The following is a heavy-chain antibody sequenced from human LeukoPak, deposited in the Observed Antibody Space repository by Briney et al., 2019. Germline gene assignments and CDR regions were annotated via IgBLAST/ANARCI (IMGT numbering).Heavy chain of an antibody. CDR3: AKRGVVIRVILVGFHKEAYYFDS. V-gene: IGHV3-23*01. CDR1: GFTFTNY. J-gene: IGHJ4*02. D-gene: IGHD3-22*01. CDR2: ISGSGGGT. Sequence: PGGSLRLSCVASGFTFTNYMSWVRQAPGKGLEWVAGISGSGGGTNYADSVEGRFTISRDNPKNTLYLQMNRLRAKDTAVYFCAKRGVVIRVILVGFHKEAYYFDSWGQGALVTVSS.